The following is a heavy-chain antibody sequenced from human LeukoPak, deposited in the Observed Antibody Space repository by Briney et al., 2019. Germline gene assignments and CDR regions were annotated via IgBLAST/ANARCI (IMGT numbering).Heavy chain of an antibody. CDR3: ARRAGPAAGYYYYYMDV. J-gene: IGHJ6*03. CDR1: GYSFTSYW. CDR2: IYPGDSDT. V-gene: IGHV5-51*01. Sequence: GESLKISCKGSGYSFTSYWIGWVRQMPGKGLEWMGIIYPGDSDTRYSPSFQGQVTISADKSISTAYLQWSSLKASDTAMYYCARRAGPAAGYYYYYMDVWGKGTTVTVSS.